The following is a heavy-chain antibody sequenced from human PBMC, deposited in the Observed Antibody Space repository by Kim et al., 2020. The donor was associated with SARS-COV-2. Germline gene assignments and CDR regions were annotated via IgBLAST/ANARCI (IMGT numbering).Heavy chain of an antibody. D-gene: IGHD5-12*01. CDR3: ARTTGGYSGYDYLDF. J-gene: IGHJ4*02. CDR2: IIHMFGTT. Sequence: SVKVSCKASGGTFRHYAISWVRQAPGQGLEWMGDIIHMFGTTKYAQKFQDRLTISADESTSTGYMELSSLRSEDTGVYYCARTTGGYSGYDYLDFWGQGTLVIVSS. V-gene: IGHV1-69*13. CDR1: GGTFRHYA.